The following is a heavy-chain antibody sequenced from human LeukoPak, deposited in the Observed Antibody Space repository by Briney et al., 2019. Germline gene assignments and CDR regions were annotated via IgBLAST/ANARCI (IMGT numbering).Heavy chain of an antibody. CDR2: IYYSGST. V-gene: IGHV4-59*01. Sequence: PSETLSLTCTVSGGSISSYYWSWIRQPPGKGLEWIGYIYYSGSTNYNPSLKSRVTISVDTSKNQFSLKLSSVIAADTAVYYCARGASGYDFWSGYWGAFDIWGQGTMVTVSS. CDR3: ARGASGYDFWSGYWGAFDI. CDR1: GGSISSYY. D-gene: IGHD3-3*01. J-gene: IGHJ3*02.